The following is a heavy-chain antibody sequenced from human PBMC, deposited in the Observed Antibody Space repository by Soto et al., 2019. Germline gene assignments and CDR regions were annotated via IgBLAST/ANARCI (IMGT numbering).Heavy chain of an antibody. V-gene: IGHV4-39*01. CDR1: GGSISSSSYY. CDR2: IYYSGST. D-gene: IGHD6-13*01. Sequence: QLQLQESGPGLVKPSETLSLTCTVSGGSISSSSYYWGWIRQPPGKGLEWIGSIYYSGSTYYNPSLKCRFTISVDTSKNQFYMKLSSVTAEDTAVYYCARRAGSLPHTSLGQYYFDYWGQGTLVTVCS. J-gene: IGHJ4*02. CDR3: ARRAGSLPHTSLGQYYFDY.